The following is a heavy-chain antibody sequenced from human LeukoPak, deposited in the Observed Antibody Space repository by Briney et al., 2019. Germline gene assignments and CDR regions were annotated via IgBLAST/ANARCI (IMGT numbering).Heavy chain of an antibody. CDR2: VHSSGST. CDR1: GGSISSYY. V-gene: IGHV4-59*01. J-gene: IGHJ4*02. Sequence: SETLSLTCTVSGGSISSYYWSWIRQPPGKGLEWIGYVHSSGSTKYNPSLKSRLIISVDMSKNQFSLKLRSVSVADTAVYYCARLAPGNYDILTGDPKVVFDYWGQGALVTVSS. CDR3: ARLAPGNYDILTGDPKVVFDY. D-gene: IGHD3-9*01.